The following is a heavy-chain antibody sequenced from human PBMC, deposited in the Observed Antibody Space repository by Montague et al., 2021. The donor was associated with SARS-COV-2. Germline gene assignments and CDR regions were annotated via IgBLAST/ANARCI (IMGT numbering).Heavy chain of an antibody. CDR1: GFTFSSYR. CDR3: ARDPLDYGLWSSGSYYNAYYYYYGMDV. J-gene: IGHJ6*02. D-gene: IGHD3-10*01. V-gene: IGHV3-21*01. Sequence: SLRLSCAASGFTFSSYRMNWVRQAPGKGLEWVSSISSSSSYIYYADSVKGRFTISRDNAKNPLYLQMNSLRAEDTAVYYCARDPLDYGLWSSGSYYNAYYYYYGMDVWGQGTTVTVSS. CDR2: ISSSSSYI.